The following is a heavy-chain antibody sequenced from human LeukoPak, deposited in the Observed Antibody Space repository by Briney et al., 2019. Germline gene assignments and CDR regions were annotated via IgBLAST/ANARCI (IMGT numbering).Heavy chain of an antibody. J-gene: IGHJ4*02. CDR2: ISSSSRYI. V-gene: IGHV3-21*01. CDR3: ARDWTSGLDY. CDR1: GFTFSTYS. D-gene: IGHD3/OR15-3a*01. Sequence: GGSLRLSCAASGFTFSTYSMNWVRQAPGKGLEWVSSISSSSRYIYYADSVKGRFTISRDNAKNSLFLQMNSLRAEDTAVYYCARDWTSGLDYWGQGTLVTVSS.